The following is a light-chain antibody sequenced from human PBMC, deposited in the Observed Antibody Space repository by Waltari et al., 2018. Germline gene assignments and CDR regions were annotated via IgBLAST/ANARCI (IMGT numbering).Light chain of an antibody. V-gene: IGKV1-13*02. J-gene: IGKJ4*01. CDR1: QAISSA. Sequence: AVQLTQSPSSLSASVGDRVTITCRASQAISSALAWYQQKPGKAPNLLIYDASNVESGVPSRFSGSGSGTHLTLTISSLQPADFATYYCQQLHSYPVTFGGGTKVEIK. CDR2: DAS. CDR3: QQLHSYPVT.